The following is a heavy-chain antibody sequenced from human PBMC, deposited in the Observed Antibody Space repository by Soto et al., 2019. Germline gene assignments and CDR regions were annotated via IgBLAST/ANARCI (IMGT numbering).Heavy chain of an antibody. D-gene: IGHD3-3*01. Sequence: GGSLRLSCAASGFTFSSYAMHWVRQAPGKGLEWVAVISYDGSNKYYADSVKGRFTISRDNSKNTLYLQMNSLRAEDTAVYYCARGGFLEWLSWFDPWGQGTLVTVSS. CDR2: ISYDGSNK. CDR3: ARGGFLEWLSWFDP. J-gene: IGHJ5*02. V-gene: IGHV3-30-3*01. CDR1: GFTFSSYA.